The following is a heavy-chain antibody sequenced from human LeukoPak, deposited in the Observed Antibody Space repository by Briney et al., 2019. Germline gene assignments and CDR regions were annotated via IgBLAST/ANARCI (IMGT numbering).Heavy chain of an antibody. J-gene: IGHJ4*02. CDR3: ASPKFIAEYPLVVDY. Sequence: SETLSLTCAVYGGSFSGYYWGWIRQPPGKGLEWIGSIYYSGSTYYNPSLKSRVAISVDTSKNQFSLKLSSVTAADTAVYCCASPKFIAEYPLVVDYWGQGTLVTVSS. CDR2: IYYSGST. D-gene: IGHD6-13*01. CDR1: GGSFSGYY. V-gene: IGHV4-39*01.